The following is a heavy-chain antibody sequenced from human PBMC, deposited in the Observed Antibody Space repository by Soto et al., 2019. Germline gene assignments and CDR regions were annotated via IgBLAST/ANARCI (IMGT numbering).Heavy chain of an antibody. D-gene: IGHD2-15*01. Sequence: PSETLSLTGAVSGDSISSGGHYWSWIRQHPDKGLEWIGYIYFISNTYYNPSLKSRLTVSIDTSKNHFSLTLRPVTAADTAVYFCARGYCSGRSCYGRVPFDYWGQGIPVTVSS. J-gene: IGHJ4*02. CDR3: ARGYCSGRSCYGRVPFDY. V-gene: IGHV4-31*11. CDR1: GDSISSGGHY. CDR2: IYFISNT.